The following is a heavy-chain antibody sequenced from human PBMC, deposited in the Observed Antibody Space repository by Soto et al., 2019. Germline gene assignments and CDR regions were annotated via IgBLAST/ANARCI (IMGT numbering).Heavy chain of an antibody. D-gene: IGHD5-18*01. Sequence: PSETLSLTCAVYGGSFSGYYWSWIRQPPGKGLEWIGEINHSGSTNYNPSLKSRVTISVDTSKNQFSLKLSSMTAADTAVYYCARRTWIQLWLRFDYWGQGTLVTVSS. CDR3: ARRTWIQLWLRFDY. J-gene: IGHJ4*02. V-gene: IGHV4-34*01. CDR1: GGSFSGYY. CDR2: INHSGST.